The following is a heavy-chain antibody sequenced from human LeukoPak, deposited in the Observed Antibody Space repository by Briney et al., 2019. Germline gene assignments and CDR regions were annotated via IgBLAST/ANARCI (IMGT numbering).Heavy chain of an antibody. D-gene: IGHD2-2*01. CDR1: GYTFTSYY. V-gene: IGHV1-46*01. J-gene: IGHJ5*02. Sequence: ASVKVSCKASGYTFTSYYMHWVRQAPGQGLEWMGIINPSGDSTSYAQKFQGRVTMTRDTSTSTVYMELSSLRSEDTAVYYCARSRCSSTSCYWFDPWGQGTLVTVSS. CDR3: ARSRCSSTSCYWFDP. CDR2: INPSGDST.